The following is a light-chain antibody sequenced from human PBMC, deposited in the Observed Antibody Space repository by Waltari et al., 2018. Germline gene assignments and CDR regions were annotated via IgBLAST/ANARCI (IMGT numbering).Light chain of an antibody. CDR3: QQYYDIPFT. V-gene: IGKV4-1*01. J-gene: IGKJ3*01. CDR2: WAS. Sequence: DIVMTQSPDSLAVSLGDRATLNCRSSQSVLYSFYNKTHLAWYQQKPGQPPKVLIYWASPQESGVPDRFSGSGSETDFSLTISSLQAEDVAVYYCQQYYDIPFTFGPGTKVEIK. CDR1: QSVLYSFYNKTH.